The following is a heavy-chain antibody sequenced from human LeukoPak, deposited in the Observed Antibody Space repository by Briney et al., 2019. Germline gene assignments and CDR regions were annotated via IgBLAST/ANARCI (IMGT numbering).Heavy chain of an antibody. J-gene: IGHJ3*02. CDR2: IYYSGIT. D-gene: IGHD6-19*01. Sequence: SETLSLTCTVSGGSISSSSNYYWGWIRQPPGKGLEWIGRIYYSGITYYNPSLKSQFTISVDTSKNQFSLKLSSVTAADTAVYYCARSRGFISGWYIGAFDMWGQGTMVTVSS. CDR3: ARSRGFISGWYIGAFDM. V-gene: IGHV4-39*01. CDR1: GGSISSSSNYY.